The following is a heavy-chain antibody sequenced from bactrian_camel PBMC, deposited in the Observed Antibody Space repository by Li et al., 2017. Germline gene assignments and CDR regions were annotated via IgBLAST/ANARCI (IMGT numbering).Heavy chain of an antibody. J-gene: IGHJ4*01. CDR2: IDAIGRS. CDR1: AYRYTYRRYC. D-gene: IGHD1*01. V-gene: IGHV3S53*01. Sequence: HVQLVESGGGSVQAGGSLRLSCVATAYRYTYRRYCMGWFRQAPGKEREGLACIDAIGRSSVGGSVKDRFRISRDNSNNTVYLQIDNLKPEDTATYYCSAARVGWTARCLASDRYEYWGQGTQVTVS. CDR3: SAARVGWTARCLASDRYEY.